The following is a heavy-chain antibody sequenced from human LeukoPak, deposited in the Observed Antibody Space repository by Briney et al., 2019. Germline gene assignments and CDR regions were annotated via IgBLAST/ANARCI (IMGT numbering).Heavy chain of an antibody. CDR3: ARVGWFGGWSMDV. J-gene: IGHJ6*02. CDR2: ISGSGGST. Sequence: GGSLRLSCAASGFTFSSYAMSWVRQAPGKGLEWVSAISGSGGSTYYADSVKGRFTISRDNSKNTLYLQMNSLRAEDTAVYYCARVGWFGGWSMDVWGQGTTVTVSS. D-gene: IGHD3-10*01. V-gene: IGHV3-23*01. CDR1: GFTFSSYA.